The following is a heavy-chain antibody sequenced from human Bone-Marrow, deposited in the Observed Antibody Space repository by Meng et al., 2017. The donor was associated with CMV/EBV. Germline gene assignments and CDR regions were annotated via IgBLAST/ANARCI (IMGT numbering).Heavy chain of an antibody. CDR1: GFTFSSYS. Sequence: GESLKISCAASGFTFSSYSMNWVRQAPGKGLEWVSYISSSSSTIYYADSVRGRFTISRDNAKNSLYLQMNSLRAEDTAVYYCARDERSRGPYYYYGMDVWGQGTTVTVSS. J-gene: IGHJ6*02. V-gene: IGHV3-48*04. D-gene: IGHD3-10*01. CDR2: ISSSSSTI. CDR3: ARDERSRGPYYYYGMDV.